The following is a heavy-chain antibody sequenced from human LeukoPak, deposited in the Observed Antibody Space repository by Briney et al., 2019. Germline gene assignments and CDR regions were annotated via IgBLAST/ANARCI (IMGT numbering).Heavy chain of an antibody. CDR1: GFTSSSYS. CDR3: ARESYYYDSSGYYSLDY. D-gene: IGHD3-22*01. Sequence: GGSLRLSCAASGFTSSSYSMNWVRQAPGKGLEWVSSISSSSSYIYYADSVKGRFTISRDNAKNSLYLQMNSLRAEDTAVYYCARESYYYDSSGYYSLDYWGQGALVTVSS. V-gene: IGHV3-21*01. CDR2: ISSSSSYI. J-gene: IGHJ4*02.